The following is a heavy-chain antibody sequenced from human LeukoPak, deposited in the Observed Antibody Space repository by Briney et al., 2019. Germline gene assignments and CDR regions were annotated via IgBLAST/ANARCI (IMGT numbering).Heavy chain of an antibody. CDR1: GFTVSSDY. CDR2: IYSGGST. Sequence: GGSLRLSCATSGFTVSSDYMSWVRQAPGKGLEWVSVIYSGGSTYYADSVKGRFTISRDNSKNTLYLQMNSLSAEDTALYYCANDYATFEAFDIWGQGTMVTVSS. CDR3: ANDYATFEAFDI. J-gene: IGHJ3*02. V-gene: IGHV3-53*05. D-gene: IGHD3-16*01.